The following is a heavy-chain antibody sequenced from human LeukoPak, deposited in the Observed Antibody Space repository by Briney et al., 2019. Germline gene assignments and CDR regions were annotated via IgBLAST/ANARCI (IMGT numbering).Heavy chain of an antibody. D-gene: IGHD3-16*01. CDR1: GFTFSSYG. V-gene: IGHV3-33*01. CDR2: MWANESHK. Sequence: LPGTSLRLSCAASGFTFSSYGMHWVRQPPGKGLEWVTVMWANESHKYYADSVKGRFTVSRDSAKSTLYLQIESLKVEDTAVYYCAREGLLTSPNNAFDVWGQGTMVTVSS. J-gene: IGHJ3*01. CDR3: AREGLLTSPNNAFDV.